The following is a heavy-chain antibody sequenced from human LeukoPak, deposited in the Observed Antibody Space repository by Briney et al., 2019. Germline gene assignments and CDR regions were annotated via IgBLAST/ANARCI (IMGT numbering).Heavy chain of an antibody. CDR3: ARPYNSGWKGGFDY. J-gene: IGHJ4*02. CDR2: INHSGST. Sequence: SETLSLTCAVYGGSFSSYYWSWIRQPPGKGLEWIGEINHSGSTNYNPSLKSRVTISVDTSKNQFSLKLSSVTAADTAVYYCARPYNSGWKGGFDYWGQGTLVTVSS. CDR1: GGSFSSYY. V-gene: IGHV4-34*01. D-gene: IGHD6-19*01.